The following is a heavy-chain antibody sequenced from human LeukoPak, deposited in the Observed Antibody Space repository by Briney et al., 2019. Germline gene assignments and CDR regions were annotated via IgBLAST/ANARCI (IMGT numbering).Heavy chain of an antibody. CDR1: ADFFSSYY. V-gene: IGHV4-4*07. CDR2: ISAYGGT. CDR3: ARDLSSGWCYLDP. J-gene: IGHJ4*01. Sequence: PSETLSLTCNVSADFFSSYYWSWLRQPAGKGPQWIGRISAYGGTNYSPSLTGRVTLSLDTSKQQLSLKISSMTAADTAVYYCARDLSSGWCYLDPWGQGALVTVSS. D-gene: IGHD6-19*01.